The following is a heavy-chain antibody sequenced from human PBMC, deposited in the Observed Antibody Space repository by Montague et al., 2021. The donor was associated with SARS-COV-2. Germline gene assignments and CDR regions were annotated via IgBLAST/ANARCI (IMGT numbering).Heavy chain of an antibody. V-gene: IGHV4-39*07. Sequence: SETLSLTCTVSRDSISSHNYFWAWIRQPPGKGLEWIGSVDYSGLTFYNPSLESRVTISVDTSKKQFSLKLSSVTAADTAVYYCARRPYYYDSSGQFDPWGQGVLVTVSS. CDR1: RDSISSHNYF. CDR2: VDYSGLT. D-gene: IGHD3-22*01. J-gene: IGHJ5*02. CDR3: ARRPYYYDSSGQFDP.